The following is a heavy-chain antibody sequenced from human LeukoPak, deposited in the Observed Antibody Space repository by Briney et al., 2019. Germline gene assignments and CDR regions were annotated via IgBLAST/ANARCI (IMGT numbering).Heavy chain of an antibody. J-gene: IGHJ4*02. CDR3: ARDGRLPLGGRGNYFDN. Sequence: SVKVSCKASGGTFSSYAISWVRQAPGQGLEWMGGIFPIFDTTHYAQKFQGRVTITADESTNTAYMELTSLTSEDTAVYFCARDGRLPLGGRGNYFDNWGQGILVIVSS. CDR1: GGTFSSYA. D-gene: IGHD5-12*01. CDR2: IFPIFDTT. V-gene: IGHV1-69*01.